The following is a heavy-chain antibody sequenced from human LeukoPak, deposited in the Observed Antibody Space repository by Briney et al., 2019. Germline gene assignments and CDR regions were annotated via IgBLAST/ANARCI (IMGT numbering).Heavy chain of an antibody. CDR1: GFTFSSYG. CDR3: ARDGWELPNDY. V-gene: IGHV3-33*01. Sequence: GGSLRLSCAASGFTFSSYGMHWVRQAPGKGLEWVAVIWYDGSNKYYADSVKGRFTVSRDNSKNTLYLQMNSLRAEDTAVYYCARDGWELPNDYWGQGTLVTVSS. D-gene: IGHD1-26*01. CDR2: IWYDGSNK. J-gene: IGHJ4*02.